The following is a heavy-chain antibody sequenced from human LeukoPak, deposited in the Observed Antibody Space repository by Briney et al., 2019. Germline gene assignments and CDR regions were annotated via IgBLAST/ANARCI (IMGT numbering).Heavy chain of an antibody. D-gene: IGHD6-19*01. CDR1: GYSFTNYW. V-gene: IGHV5-10-1*04. Sequence: GESLKISCKGSGYSFTNYWITWVRQMPGKGLEWMGRIDPSDSYTNYSPSFQGQVTISADKSISTAYLQWSSLKASDPAMYYCARRSGGWHYFDYWGQGTLVAISS. J-gene: IGHJ4*02. CDR2: IDPSDSYT. CDR3: ARRSGGWHYFDY.